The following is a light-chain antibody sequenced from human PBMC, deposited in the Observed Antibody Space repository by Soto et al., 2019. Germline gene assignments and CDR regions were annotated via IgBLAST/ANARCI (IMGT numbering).Light chain of an antibody. CDR2: GAS. J-gene: IGKJ4*01. CDR1: QTVSSNY. V-gene: IGKV3-20*01. CDR3: QQYGSSPLT. Sequence: EIILTQSPDTLSLSPGERVTLSCSASQTVSSNYLAWCQQRPGQAPRLLIYGASTRAAGIPDRFSGSGSGTDFTLTISRLEPEDFAVYYCQQYGSSPLTFGGGTKVDI.